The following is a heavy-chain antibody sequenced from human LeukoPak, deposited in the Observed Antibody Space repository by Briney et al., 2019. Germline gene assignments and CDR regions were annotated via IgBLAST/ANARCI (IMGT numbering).Heavy chain of an antibody. Sequence: SETLSLTCAVYGGSFSGYYWSWIRQPPGKGLEWIGEINHSGSTNYNPSLKSRVTISVDTSKNQFSLKLSSVTAADTAVHYCARAPGYCSSTSCRSPLDYWGQGTLVTVSS. CDR2: INHSGST. V-gene: IGHV4-34*01. D-gene: IGHD2-2*01. CDR1: GGSFSGYY. CDR3: ARAPGYCSSTSCRSPLDY. J-gene: IGHJ4*02.